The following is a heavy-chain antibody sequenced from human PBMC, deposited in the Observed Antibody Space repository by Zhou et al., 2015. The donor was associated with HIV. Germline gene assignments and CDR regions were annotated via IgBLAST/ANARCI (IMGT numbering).Heavy chain of an antibody. CDR2: IPYDGSDI. J-gene: IGHJ6*03. CDR3: VKGQGGSPLLPYYYYMDV. CDR1: GFTFSTSG. D-gene: IGHD1-26*01. Sequence: QVQLVESGGGVVQPGRSLRLSCATSGFTFSTSGMHWVRQAPGKGLEWVSIIPYDGSDIRYVDSVRGRFTISRDNSKNALYLQMNTLRLEDSAVYYCVKGQGGSPLLPYYYYMDVWGKGTTVTVSS. V-gene: IGHV3-30*02.